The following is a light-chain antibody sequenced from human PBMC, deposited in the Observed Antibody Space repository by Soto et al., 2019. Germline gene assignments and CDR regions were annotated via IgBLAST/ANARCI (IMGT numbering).Light chain of an antibody. Sequence: EIVLTQSAATLSLSPGERATLSCRACQSVSSYLAWYQQKPGQAPRVLIHGASTRATGIPDRFSGSGSGTDFTLTISSLETEDAAVYYCQQRSNWPPITFGQGTRLEI. CDR3: QQRSNWPPIT. J-gene: IGKJ5*01. CDR1: QSVSSY. V-gene: IGKV3-11*01. CDR2: GAS.